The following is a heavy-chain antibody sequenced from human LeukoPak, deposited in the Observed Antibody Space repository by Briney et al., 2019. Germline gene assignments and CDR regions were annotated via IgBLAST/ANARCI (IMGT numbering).Heavy chain of an antibody. Sequence: GGSLRLSCAASGFTFSNYAMSWVRQGPGKGLEWVSGISASGDRIHYADSVKGRFTLSRDNSKNTLHLQMNSLRAEDTAVYYCAKGIYSSGWSYFDYWGHGTLVTVSS. CDR3: AKGIYSSGWSYFDY. CDR2: ISASGDRI. J-gene: IGHJ4*01. CDR1: GFTFSNYA. D-gene: IGHD6-19*01. V-gene: IGHV3-23*01.